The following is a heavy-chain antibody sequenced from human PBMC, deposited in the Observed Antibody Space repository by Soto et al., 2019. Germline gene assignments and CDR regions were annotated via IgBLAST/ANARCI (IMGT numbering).Heavy chain of an antibody. CDR1: GGSISSYY. V-gene: IGHV4-59*01. CDR3: ARDRDCSGGSCYYYGMDV. CDR2: IYYSGST. J-gene: IGHJ6*02. Sequence: PSETLSLTCTVSGGSISSYYWSWIRQPPGKGLEWIGYIYYSGSTNYNPSLKSRVTISVDTSKNQFSLKLSSVTAADTAVYYCARDRDCSGGSCYYYGMDVWGQGTTVTVSS. D-gene: IGHD2-15*01.